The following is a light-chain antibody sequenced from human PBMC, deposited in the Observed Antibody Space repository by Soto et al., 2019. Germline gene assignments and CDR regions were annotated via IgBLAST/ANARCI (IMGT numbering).Light chain of an antibody. V-gene: IGKV1-33*01. CDR1: QDISNY. Sequence: QITHSPSALSAAVGSILTSTCQASQDISNYLNWYQQKPGKAPKLLISDASNLETGVPSRFSGRRSGTDFTCTISSLQPEDIATYYCQQYGDLPITFGQGTRLEIK. J-gene: IGKJ5*01. CDR3: QQYGDLPIT. CDR2: DAS.